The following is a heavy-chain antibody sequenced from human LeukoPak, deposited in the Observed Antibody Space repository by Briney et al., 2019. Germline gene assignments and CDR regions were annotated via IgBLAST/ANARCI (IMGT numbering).Heavy chain of an antibody. CDR2: ITPSSTFI. CDR1: GFTFSNSD. CDR3: ARNLNSPIAVAGSDY. V-gene: IGHV3-21*01. J-gene: IGHJ4*02. Sequence: GGSRRLSCAASGFTFSNSDMEWVRQAPGKGLEWVSSITPSSTFIYYAESMRGRFTVSRDNAKNSLYLQMNSLTAEDTAVYYCARNLNSPIAVAGSDYWGQGTLVTVSS. D-gene: IGHD6-19*01.